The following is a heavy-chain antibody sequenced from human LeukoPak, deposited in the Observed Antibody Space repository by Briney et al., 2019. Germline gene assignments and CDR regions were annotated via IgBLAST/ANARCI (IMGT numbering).Heavy chain of an antibody. V-gene: IGHV3-23*01. CDR1: GFAFNNYA. J-gene: IGHJ4*02. CDR3: ARWGNDYSQFDS. CDR2: VSGSGDNT. Sequence: GGSLRLSCAASGFAFNNYAMTWVRQAPGKGLEWVSVVSGSGDNTNYADSVKGRFTISRDNSKNTLFLQMNSLRTEDTAVYFCARWGNDYSQFDSWGQGTLVTVS. D-gene: IGHD4-11*01.